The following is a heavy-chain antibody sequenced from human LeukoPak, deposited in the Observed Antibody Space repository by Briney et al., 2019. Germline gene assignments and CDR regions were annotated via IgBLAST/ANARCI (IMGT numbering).Heavy chain of an antibody. J-gene: IGHJ4*02. CDR2: ISGGGSAT. V-gene: IGHV3-23*01. CDR1: GFTFSSYV. CDR3: TKGDRSSGYEN. Sequence: PGGSLRLSCAASGFTFSSYVMTWVRQAPGRALEWVSAISGGGSATFYTGTVKGRFTISRDSSKDTLYLQMNSLRAEDTAVYYCTKGDRSSGYENWGQGTLVTVSS. D-gene: IGHD5-12*01.